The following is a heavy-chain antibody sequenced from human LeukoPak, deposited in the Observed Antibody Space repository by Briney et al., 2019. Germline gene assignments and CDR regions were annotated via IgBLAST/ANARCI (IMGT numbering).Heavy chain of an antibody. Sequence: SETLSLTCTVSGGSISNYYWSWIRQPAGKGLEWIGRIYISGSTNYNPSLKSRVTMSVDTSKNQFSLKLSSLTAADTAVYYCARSHFWSGYEDYYFDYWGQGTLVTVSS. CDR3: ARSHFWSGYEDYYFDY. CDR2: IYISGST. V-gene: IGHV4-4*07. CDR1: GGSISNYY. D-gene: IGHD3-3*02. J-gene: IGHJ4*02.